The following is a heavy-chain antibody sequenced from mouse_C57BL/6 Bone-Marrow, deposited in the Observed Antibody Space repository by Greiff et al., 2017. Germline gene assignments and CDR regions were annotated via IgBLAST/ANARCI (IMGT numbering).Heavy chain of an antibody. Sequence: EVKLMESGPELVKPGASVKIPCKASGYTFTDYNMDWVKQSHGKSLEWIGDINPNNGGTIYNQKFKGKATLTVDKSSSTAYMELRSLTSEDTAVYCGARSWDWYFDVWGTGTTVTVTS. CDR2: INPNNGGT. V-gene: IGHV1-18*01. CDR1: GYTFTDYN. CDR3: ARSWDWYFDV. J-gene: IGHJ1*03.